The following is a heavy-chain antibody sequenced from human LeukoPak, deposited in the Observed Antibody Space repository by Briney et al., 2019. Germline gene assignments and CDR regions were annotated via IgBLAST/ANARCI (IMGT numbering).Heavy chain of an antibody. J-gene: IGHJ4*02. CDR2: ITAYNDNT. Sequence: ASVKVSCKASGYTFTSYGISWVRQAPGQGLEWMGWITAYNDNTNYAQKLQGRGTMTTDTFTSTAYMELRSLRSDDTAVYYCARALLWFGEPSHIDYWGQGTLVTAPS. CDR3: ARALLWFGEPSHIDY. D-gene: IGHD3-10*01. V-gene: IGHV1-18*01. CDR1: GYTFTSYG.